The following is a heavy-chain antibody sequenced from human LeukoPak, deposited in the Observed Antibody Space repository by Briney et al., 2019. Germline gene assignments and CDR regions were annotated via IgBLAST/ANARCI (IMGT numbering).Heavy chain of an antibody. Sequence: SETLSLTCTVSGGSISSSSYYWGWIRQPPGKGLEWIGSIYYSGSTYYNPSLKSRVTISVDTSKNQFSLKLSSVTAADTAVYYCARLRSTIPSYYFDYSGQGTLVTVSS. CDR2: IYYSGST. CDR3: ARLRSTIPSYYFDY. CDR1: GGSISSSSYY. J-gene: IGHJ4*02. V-gene: IGHV4-39*01. D-gene: IGHD4-17*01.